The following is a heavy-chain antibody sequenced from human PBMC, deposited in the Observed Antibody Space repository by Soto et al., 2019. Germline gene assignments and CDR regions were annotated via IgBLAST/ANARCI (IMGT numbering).Heavy chain of an antibody. V-gene: IGHV1-69*13. D-gene: IGHD3-10*01. CDR2: IIPIFGTA. CDR1: GGTFSSYA. J-gene: IGHJ6*02. CDR3: ARAPVITMVRRVITDYYYYGMDV. Sequence: GASVKVSCKASGGTFSSYAISWVRQAPGQGLEWMGGIIPIFGTANYAQKFLGRVTITADESTSTAYMELSSLRSEDTAVYYCARAPVITMVRRVITDYYYYGMDVWGQGTPVTVSS.